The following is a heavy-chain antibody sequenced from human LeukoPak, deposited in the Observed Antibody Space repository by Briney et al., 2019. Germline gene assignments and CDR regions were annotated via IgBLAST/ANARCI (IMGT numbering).Heavy chain of an antibody. Sequence: GGSLRLSXAASGFTFSSYSMNWVRQAPGKGLEWVSSISSSSSYIYYADSVKGRFTISRDNAKNSLYLQMNSLRAEDTAVYYCARKPIYCGGDCYYFDYWGQGTLVTVSS. V-gene: IGHV3-21*01. J-gene: IGHJ4*02. CDR1: GFTFSSYS. D-gene: IGHD2-21*01. CDR2: ISSSSSYI. CDR3: ARKPIYCGGDCYYFDY.